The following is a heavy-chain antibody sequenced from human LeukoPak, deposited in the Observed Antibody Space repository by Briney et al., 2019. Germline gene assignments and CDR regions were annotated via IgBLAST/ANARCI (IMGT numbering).Heavy chain of an antibody. CDR1: GFTFSSYA. J-gene: IGHJ4*02. Sequence: GGSLRLSCAASGFTFSSYAMSWVRQAPGKGLEWVSGIGERGDNTYYADSVKGRFTISRDTSKSTLYLQLNSLRAEDTAIYYCAKGIHSTGYYPFDYWGQGTLVTVSS. CDR2: IGERGDNT. CDR3: AKGIHSTGYYPFDY. V-gene: IGHV3-23*01. D-gene: IGHD3-22*01.